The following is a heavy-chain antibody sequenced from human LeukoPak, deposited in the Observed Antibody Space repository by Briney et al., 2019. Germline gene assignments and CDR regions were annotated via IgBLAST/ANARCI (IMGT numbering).Heavy chain of an antibody. V-gene: IGHV1-8*01. J-gene: IGHJ6*03. Sequence: ASVKVSCKASGYTFTSYDINWVRQATGQGLERMGWMNPNSGNTGYAQKFQGRVTMTRNTSISTAYMELSSLRYEDTAVYYCARTSPTYYYMDVWGKGTTVTVSS. CDR3: ARTSPTYYYMDV. D-gene: IGHD4-17*01. CDR1: GYTFTSYD. CDR2: MNPNSGNT.